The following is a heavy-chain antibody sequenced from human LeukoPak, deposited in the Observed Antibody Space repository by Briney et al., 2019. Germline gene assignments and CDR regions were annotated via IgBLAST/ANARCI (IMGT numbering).Heavy chain of an antibody. V-gene: IGHV1-2*02. Sequence: ASVKVSCKASGYRFTDYYMQWVRQAPGQGLEWVGWISPKSGRTKSSQKFQGRVTVTWDTSISTAYMELRSLRSDDTAVYYCARGPRFDRRGYSYGYWVTEDYWGQGTLVTVSS. D-gene: IGHD5-18*01. CDR2: ISPKSGRT. J-gene: IGHJ4*02. CDR1: GYRFTDYY. CDR3: ARGPRFDRRGYSYGYWVTEDY.